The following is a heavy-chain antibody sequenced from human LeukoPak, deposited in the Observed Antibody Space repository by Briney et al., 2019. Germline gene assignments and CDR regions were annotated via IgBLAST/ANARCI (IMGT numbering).Heavy chain of an antibody. D-gene: IGHD3-3*01. CDR2: IYSGGST. Sequence: GGSLRLSCAASGFTVSSNYMSWVRQAPGKGLEWVSVIYSGGSTYYADSVKGRFTISRDNSKNTLYLQMNSLRAEDTAVYYCSYDFWSALLGGYYYYGMDVWGQGTTVTVSS. J-gene: IGHJ6*02. V-gene: IGHV3-66*01. CDR1: GFTVSSNY. CDR3: SYDFWSALLGGYYYYGMDV.